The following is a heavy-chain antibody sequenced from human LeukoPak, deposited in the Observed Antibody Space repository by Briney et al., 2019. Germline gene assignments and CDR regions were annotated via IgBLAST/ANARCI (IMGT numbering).Heavy chain of an antibody. CDR3: ARDGEDILTGSYYGMDV. CDR2: IYSGGST. V-gene: IGHV3-53*01. J-gene: IGHJ6*02. CDR1: GFTVSSNY. Sequence: GSLRLSCAASGFTVSSNYMSWVRQAPGKGLEWVSVIYSGGSTYYADSVKGRFTISRDNSKNTLYLQMNSLRAEDTAVYYCARDGEDILTGSYYGMDVWGQGTTVTVSS. D-gene: IGHD3-9*01.